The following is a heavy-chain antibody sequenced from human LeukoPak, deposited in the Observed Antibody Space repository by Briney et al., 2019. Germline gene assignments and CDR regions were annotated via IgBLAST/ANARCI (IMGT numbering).Heavy chain of an antibody. Sequence: PGGSLSPSCAASGFTFSSLWMSWVRRAPGKGLEYMAHINEDGSAKNYVDSVKGRFTISRDNAENSLYLQMNSLRAEDTAMYYCARDPFFGAVDNWGQGTLVTVSS. CDR2: INEDGSAK. CDR3: ARDPFFGAVDN. CDR1: GFTFSSLW. V-gene: IGHV3-7*01. D-gene: IGHD3-10*01. J-gene: IGHJ4*02.